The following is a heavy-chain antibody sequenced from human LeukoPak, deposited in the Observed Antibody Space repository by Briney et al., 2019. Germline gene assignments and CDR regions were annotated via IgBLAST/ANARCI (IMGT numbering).Heavy chain of an antibody. D-gene: IGHD6-13*01. V-gene: IGHV3-23*01. CDR2: ISGDGGST. J-gene: IGHJ4*02. CDR1: GFTFSSFT. Sequence: PGGSLRLSCTASGFTFSSFTMSWVRQAPGKGLECASAISGDGGSTYYADSVKGRFTFSRDNSKNTLYLEMASLRAEDTAVYYCAKGSAVSRPYYFDYWGQGTLVTVSS. CDR3: AKGSAVSRPYYFDY.